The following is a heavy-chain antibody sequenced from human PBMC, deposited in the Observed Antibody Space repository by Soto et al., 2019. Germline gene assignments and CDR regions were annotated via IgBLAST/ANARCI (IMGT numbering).Heavy chain of an antibody. CDR2: ISNAGSGNT. CDR1: GYPFPIFE. J-gene: IGHJ4*02. V-gene: IGHV1-3*01. Sequence: GASVKVSCKTSGYPFPIFEVHCIVQSPGQRPEWMGGISNAGSGNTKYSQKFQDRLTITGDKCATTVYMALSSLTSEDTATYYCARESNHYQDFFQNWGQGTQVTVSS. CDR3: ARESNHYQDFFQN. D-gene: IGHD2-2*01.